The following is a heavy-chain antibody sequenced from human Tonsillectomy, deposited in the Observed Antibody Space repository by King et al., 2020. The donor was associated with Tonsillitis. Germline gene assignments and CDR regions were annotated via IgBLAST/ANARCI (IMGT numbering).Heavy chain of an antibody. Sequence: QLQESGPGLVKPSETLSLTCTVSGGSISSSSYYWGWIRQPPGKGLEWIGSIYYSGSTYYNPSLKSRVTISVDTSKNQFSLKLSSVTAADTAMYYCASDYSSGFYYYYGMDVWGQGTTVTVSS. J-gene: IGHJ6*02. CDR1: GGSISSSSYY. CDR2: IYYSGST. V-gene: IGHV4-39*01. CDR3: ASDYSSGFYYYYGMDV. D-gene: IGHD6-19*01.